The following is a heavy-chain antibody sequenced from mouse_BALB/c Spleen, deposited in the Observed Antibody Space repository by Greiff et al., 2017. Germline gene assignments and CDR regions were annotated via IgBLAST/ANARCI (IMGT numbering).Heavy chain of an antibody. CDR1: GFTFSSYT. D-gene: IGHD2-1*01. CDR2: ISSGGSYT. J-gene: IGHJ4*01. V-gene: IGHV5-6-4*01. Sequence: EVQLVESGGGLVKPGGSLKLSCAASGFTFSSYTMSWVRQTPEKRLEWVATISSGGSYTYYPDSVKGRFTISRDNAKNTLYLQMSSLKSEDTAMYYCTRVVDGNYEDAMDYWGQGTSVTVSS. CDR3: TRVVDGNYEDAMDY.